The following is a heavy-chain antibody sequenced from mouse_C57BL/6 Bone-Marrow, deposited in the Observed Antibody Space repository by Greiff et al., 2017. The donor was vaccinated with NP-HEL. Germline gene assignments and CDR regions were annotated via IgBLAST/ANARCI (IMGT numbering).Heavy chain of an antibody. D-gene: IGHD1-1*01. Sequence: VKLTESGAELARPGASVKLSCKASGYTFTSYGISWVKQRTGQGLEWIGEIYPRSGNTYYNEKFKGKATLTADKSSSTAYMELRSLTSEDSAVYFCASWDYGSTLDYWGQGTTLTVSS. CDR1: GYTFTSYG. CDR2: IYPRSGNT. J-gene: IGHJ2*01. CDR3: ASWDYGSTLDY. V-gene: IGHV1-81*01.